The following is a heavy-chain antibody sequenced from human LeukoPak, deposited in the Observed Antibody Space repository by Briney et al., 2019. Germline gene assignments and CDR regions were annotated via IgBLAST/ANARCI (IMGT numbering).Heavy chain of an antibody. CDR1: GFTFSNAW. D-gene: IGHD5-12*01. V-gene: IGHV3-30*18. J-gene: IGHJ4*02. CDR3: AKDFSGDFDY. CDR2: ISYDGSNK. Sequence: GGSLRLSCAASGFTFSNAWMSWVRQAPGKGLEWVAVISYDGSNKYYADSVKGRFTISRDNSKNTLYLQMNSLRAEDTAVYYCAKDFSGDFDYWGQGTLVTVSS.